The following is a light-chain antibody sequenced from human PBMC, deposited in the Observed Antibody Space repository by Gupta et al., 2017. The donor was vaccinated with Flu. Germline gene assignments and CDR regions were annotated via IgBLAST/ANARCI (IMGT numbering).Light chain of an antibody. Sequence: TISCTGTSSDVGGYNYVSWYQQHPGKAPKLMMYEVSNRPSGVSNRFSGSKSGNTASLTIAGLQAEDEADYYCSSYTSSSTLWVFGGGTKLTVL. CDR1: SSDVGGYNY. CDR3: SSYTSSSTLWV. V-gene: IGLV2-14*01. J-gene: IGLJ3*02. CDR2: EVS.